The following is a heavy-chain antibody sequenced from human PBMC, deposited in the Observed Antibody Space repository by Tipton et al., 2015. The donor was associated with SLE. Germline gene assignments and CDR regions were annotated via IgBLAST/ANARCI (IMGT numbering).Heavy chain of an antibody. CDR2: IYYSGTT. J-gene: IGHJ3*02. D-gene: IGHD2-8*02. CDR3: ARDRDIVLEPVPIPPAFDI. CDR1: GGSISHFY. Sequence: TLSLTCSVSGGSISHFYWSWIRQPPGKGLEWIAYIYYSGTTNYNPSLKSRVSISVDTSKNHFSLNLYSVTAADTAVYFCARDRDIVLEPVPIPPAFDIWGQGTTVTVSS. V-gene: IGHV4-59*12.